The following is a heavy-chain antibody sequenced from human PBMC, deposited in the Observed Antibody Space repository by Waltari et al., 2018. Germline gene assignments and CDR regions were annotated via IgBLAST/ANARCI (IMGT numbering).Heavy chain of an antibody. CDR3: ASTSSPLEY. J-gene: IGHJ4*02. D-gene: IGHD6-13*01. Sequence: EVQLVESGGGLVQPGGSLRLSCAASGFTFSSYSMNWVRQAPGKGLEWVSYIGSSCITKYYAESVKGRFTISRDNTKNSLYLQMNSLRAEDTAGYYCASTSSPLEYWGQGTLVTVSS. CDR2: IGSSCITK. CDR1: GFTFSSYS. V-gene: IGHV3-48*01.